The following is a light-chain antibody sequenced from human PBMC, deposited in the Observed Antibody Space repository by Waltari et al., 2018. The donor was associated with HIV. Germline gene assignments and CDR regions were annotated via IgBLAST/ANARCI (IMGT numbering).Light chain of an antibody. CDR1: SSNIGAGYD. V-gene: IGLV1-40*01. CDR3: QSYDSTGV. Sequence: QSVLTQPPSVSGAPGQRVTISCTGSSSNIGAGYDVHWYQQLPGTAPKLLIYGNSKRPSGVPDRFSGSKSGTSASLAITGLQAEDEADYYCQSYDSTGVFGGGTKLTVL. CDR2: GNS. J-gene: IGLJ3*02.